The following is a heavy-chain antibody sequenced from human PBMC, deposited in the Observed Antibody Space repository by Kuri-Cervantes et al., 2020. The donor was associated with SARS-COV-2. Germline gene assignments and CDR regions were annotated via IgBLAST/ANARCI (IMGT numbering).Heavy chain of an antibody. CDR2: FDPEDGET. Sequence: ASVKVSCKVSGYTLSELSMHWVRQVPGEGLEWMGRFDPEDGETIYAQKFQGRVTMTEDTSTDTAYMELSSLRSEDTAVYYCATSFVVVPAAIAQIYYYGMDVWGQGTTVTVAS. V-gene: IGHV1-24*01. J-gene: IGHJ6*01. CDR1: GYTLSELS. D-gene: IGHD2-2*01. CDR3: ATSFVVVPAAIAQIYYYGMDV.